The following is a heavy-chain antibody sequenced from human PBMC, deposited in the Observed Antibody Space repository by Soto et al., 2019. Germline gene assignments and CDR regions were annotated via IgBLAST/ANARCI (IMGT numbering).Heavy chain of an antibody. Sequence: GSLRLSCAASGFTFSSYSMNCVRQAPGKGLEWVSSISSSNSYIYYADSVKGRFTISRDNAKNSLYLQMNSLRADDTAVYYCARDSAHSTVADTYHYGMAVWGQGTTVTVSS. V-gene: IGHV3-21*01. J-gene: IGHJ6*02. D-gene: IGHD6-19*01. CDR2: ISSSNSYI. CDR1: GFTFSSYS. CDR3: ARDSAHSTVADTYHYGMAV.